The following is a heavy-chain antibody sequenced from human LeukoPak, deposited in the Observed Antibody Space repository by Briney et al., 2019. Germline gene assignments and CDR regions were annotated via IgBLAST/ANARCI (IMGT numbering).Heavy chain of an antibody. V-gene: IGHV4-34*01. CDR2: INHSGST. D-gene: IGHD3-16*02. Sequence: PSETLSLTCTVSGGSISSYYWGWIRQPPGKGLEWIGEINHSGSTNYNPSLKSRVTISVDTSKNQFSLKLSSVTAADTAVYYCARHEGGYVWGSYRQSRYFDYWGQGTLVTVSS. J-gene: IGHJ4*02. CDR3: ARHEGGYVWGSYRQSRYFDY. CDR1: GGSISSYY.